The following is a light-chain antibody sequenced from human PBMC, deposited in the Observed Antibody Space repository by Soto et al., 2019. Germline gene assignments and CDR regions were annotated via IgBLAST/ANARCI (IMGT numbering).Light chain of an antibody. CDR1: ELGDKY. CDR3: QAWDSRTVV. J-gene: IGLJ2*01. Sequence: SYELTQPPSVSVSPGQTASITCSGDELGDKYVCWYQQRPGQSPVLVIYQDTKRPSGIPVRFSGSISGNTATLTISGTQAMDEADYYCQAWDSRTVVFGGGTKVTVL. V-gene: IGLV3-1*01. CDR2: QDT.